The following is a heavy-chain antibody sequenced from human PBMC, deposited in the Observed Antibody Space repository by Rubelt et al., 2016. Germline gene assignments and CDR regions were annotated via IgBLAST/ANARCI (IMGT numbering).Heavy chain of an antibody. CDR1: GYIFTNYH. D-gene: IGHD1-14*01. Sequence: QVQLVQSGAEVKKPGASVKVSCKASGYIFTNYHMHWLRQAPGQGLEWIGIINHDGGSTSYAQRFQGRLTLTSDTSTSTVYMELSSLRSEDTAIYYCARTGGFDFWGQGTLVTVSS. V-gene: IGHV1-46*01. CDR3: ARTGGFDF. CDR2: INHDGGST. J-gene: IGHJ4*02.